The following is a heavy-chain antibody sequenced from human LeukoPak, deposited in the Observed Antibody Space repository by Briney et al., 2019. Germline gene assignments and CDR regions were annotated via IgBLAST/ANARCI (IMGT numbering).Heavy chain of an antibody. J-gene: IGHJ4*02. D-gene: IGHD2-2*01. Sequence: ASLKVSCKASGYTFIHYDINWVRQATGQGLESMGWMNPNSSNTGYAQKFQGRVTGSRNSSISTAYMELSSLTSEDTAVYYCARGAGCTSTSCPYYFDYWGQGTLVTVSS. CDR2: MNPNSSNT. CDR3: ARGAGCTSTSCPYYFDY. V-gene: IGHV1-8*03. CDR1: GYTFIHYD.